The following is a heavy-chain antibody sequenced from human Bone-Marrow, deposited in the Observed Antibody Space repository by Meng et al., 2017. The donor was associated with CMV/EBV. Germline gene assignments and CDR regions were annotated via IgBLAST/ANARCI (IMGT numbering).Heavy chain of an antibody. CDR2: IKSKADGGTT. CDR1: GFTFSDAW. CDR3: TTRVTCSSASCFRG. J-gene: IGHJ4*02. D-gene: IGHD2-2*01. V-gene: IGHV3-15*01. Sequence: GESLKISCAASGFTFSDAWMSWVRQAPGKGLEWVGRIKSKADGGTTDYAAPVKGRFTISRDDSKNTLYLQMNSLKTEDTAVYYCTTRVTCSSASCFRGWGQGTRVTVSS.